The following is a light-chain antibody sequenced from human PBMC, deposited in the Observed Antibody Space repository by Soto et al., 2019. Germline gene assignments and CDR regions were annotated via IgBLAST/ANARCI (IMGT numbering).Light chain of an antibody. CDR1: SSNIGAGYD. CDR2: GNS. J-gene: IGLJ3*02. Sequence: QSVLTQPPSVSGAPGQRVTISCTGSSSNIGAGYDVHWYQQLPGTAPKLLIYGNSNRPSGVPDRFSGSKSGTSASLAITGLRAEDAADYYCQAYDRSLSGGVFGGGTKVTVL. V-gene: IGLV1-40*01. CDR3: QAYDRSLSGGV.